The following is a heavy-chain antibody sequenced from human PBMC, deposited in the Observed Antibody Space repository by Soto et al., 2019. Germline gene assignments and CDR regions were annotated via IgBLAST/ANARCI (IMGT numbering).Heavy chain of an antibody. CDR2: TNPNSGGT. CDR1: GYTFTGYY. D-gene: IGHD6-6*01. CDR3: ARESSIAARRRRNWFDP. J-gene: IGHJ5*02. Sequence: ASVKVSCKASGYTFTGYYMHWVRQAPGQGLEWMGWTNPNSGGTNYAQKFQGRVTMTRDTSISTAYMELSRLRSDDTAVYYCARESSIAARRRRNWFDPWGQGTLVTVSS. V-gene: IGHV1-2*02.